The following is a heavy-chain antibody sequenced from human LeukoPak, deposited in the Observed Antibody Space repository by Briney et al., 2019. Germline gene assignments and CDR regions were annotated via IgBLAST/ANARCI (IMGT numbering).Heavy chain of an antibody. CDR3: ARARNYYDSSDYYYEGDAFDI. Sequence: SETLSLTCTVSGGSISSYYWSWIRQPPGKGLECIGYIYYSGSTHYNPSLKSRVTISVDTSKNQFSLKLSSVTAADTAVYFCARARNYYDSSDYYYEGDAFDIWGQGTMVTVSS. D-gene: IGHD3-22*01. V-gene: IGHV4-59*01. CDR2: IYYSGST. J-gene: IGHJ3*02. CDR1: GGSISSYY.